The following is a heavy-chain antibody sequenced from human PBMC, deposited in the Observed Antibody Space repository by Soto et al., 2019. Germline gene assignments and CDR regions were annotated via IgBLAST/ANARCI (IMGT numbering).Heavy chain of an antibody. V-gene: IGHV3-23*01. CDR3: AKALEAAANNWDFDY. J-gene: IGHJ4*02. CDR1: GFTFSSYA. CDR2: ISGGGGST. Sequence: EVQLLESGGGLVQPGGSLRLSCAASGFTFSSYAMNWFRQAPGKGLEWVSAISGGGGSTYYADAVKGRFTISRDNSKNTLYLKMKSPRADDTAVYYCAKALEAAANNWDFDYWGQGTLVTVSS. D-gene: IGHD6-13*01.